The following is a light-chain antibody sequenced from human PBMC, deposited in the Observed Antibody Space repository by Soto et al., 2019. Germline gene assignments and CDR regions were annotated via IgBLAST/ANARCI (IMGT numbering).Light chain of an antibody. J-gene: IGLJ1*01. Sequence: QSVLTQPPSVSGAPGQRVTISCTGSSSNIGADSDVHWYQQLPGTAPKLLIYDNTNRPSGVPDRFSGSKSGTSASLAITGLHAEDEASYCCQSLAKSLDVYVFGSGTKLTVL. CDR3: QSLAKSLDVYV. CDR2: DNT. V-gene: IGLV1-40*01. CDR1: SSNIGADSD.